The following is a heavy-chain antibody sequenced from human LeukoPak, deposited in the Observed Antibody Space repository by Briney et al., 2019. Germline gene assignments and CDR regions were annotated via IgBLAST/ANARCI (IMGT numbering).Heavy chain of an antibody. V-gene: IGHV4-61*08. Sequence: PSETLSLTCTVSGGSISSGGYYRSWIRQHPGKGLEWIGYIYYSGSTNYNPSLKSRVTISVDTSKNQFSLKLSSVTAADTAVYYCARDNWNYGSSMDVWGQGTTVTVSS. CDR1: GGSISSGGYY. J-gene: IGHJ6*02. CDR2: IYYSGST. D-gene: IGHD1-7*01. CDR3: ARDNWNYGSSMDV.